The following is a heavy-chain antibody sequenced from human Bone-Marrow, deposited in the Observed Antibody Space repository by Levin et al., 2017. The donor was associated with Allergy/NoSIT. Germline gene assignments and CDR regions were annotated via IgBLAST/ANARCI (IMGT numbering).Heavy chain of an antibody. CDR1: GYSFTTYW. J-gene: IGHJ4*02. CDR3: ARGLTMLTSDY. CDR2: IYPGDSDT. D-gene: IGHD2/OR15-2a*01. V-gene: IGHV5-51*01. Sequence: KVSCKGSGYSFTTYWIGWVRQMPGKGLEWMGIIYPGDSDTRYSPSFQGQVTISADKSITTAYLQWSSLRASDTAMYYCARGLTMLTSDYWGQGTLVTVSS.